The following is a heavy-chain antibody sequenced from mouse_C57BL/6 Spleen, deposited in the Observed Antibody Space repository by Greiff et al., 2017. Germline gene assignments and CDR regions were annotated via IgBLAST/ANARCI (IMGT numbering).Heavy chain of an antibody. CDR2: LYPGDGDT. V-gene: IGHV1-82*01. CDR3: ARYYFYDYAMDD. CDR1: GYAFSSSW. Sequence: QVQLQQSGPALVKPGASVKISCKASGYAFSSSWMNWVKQRPGKGLEWIGRLYPGDGDTNYNGKFKGKATLTADKSSSTAYMQRISLTSEDSAVYFCARYYFYDYAMDDWGKGASGTVAS. J-gene: IGHJ4*01. D-gene: IGHD1-1*02.